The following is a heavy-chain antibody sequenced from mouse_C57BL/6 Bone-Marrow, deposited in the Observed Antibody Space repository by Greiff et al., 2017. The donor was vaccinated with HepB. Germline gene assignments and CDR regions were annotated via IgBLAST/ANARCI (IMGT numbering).Heavy chain of an antibody. D-gene: IGHD1-1*01. J-gene: IGHJ3*01. CDR2: FYPGSGSI. Sequence: QVQLKESGAELVKPGASVKLSCKASGYTFTEYTIHWVKQRSGQGLEWIGWFYPGSGSIKYNEKFKDKATLTADKSSSTVYMELSRLTSEDSAVYFCASRHYYGSSSAWFAYWGQGTLVTVSA. CDR1: GYTFTEYT. CDR3: ASRHYYGSSSAWFAY. V-gene: IGHV1-62-2*01.